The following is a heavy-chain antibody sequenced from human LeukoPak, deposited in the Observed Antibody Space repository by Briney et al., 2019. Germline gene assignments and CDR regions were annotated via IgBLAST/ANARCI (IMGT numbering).Heavy chain of an antibody. D-gene: IGHD5-18*01. Sequence: PGGSLRLSCAASGFTFSAYWMHWVRQGPGKGLVWVSGINGDGSKTNYADSVKGRFTVSRDNDKNTVYVQMNSLGAEDTGVYYCAVDRGYSYGALAYWDQGILVTVSS. CDR2: INGDGSKT. CDR1: GFTFSAYW. V-gene: IGHV3-74*01. J-gene: IGHJ4*02. CDR3: AVDRGYSYGALAY.